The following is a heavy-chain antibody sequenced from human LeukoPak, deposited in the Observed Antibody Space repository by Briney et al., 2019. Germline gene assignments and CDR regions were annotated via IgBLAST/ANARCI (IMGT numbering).Heavy chain of an antibody. Sequence: GGSLRLSCAASGFTLSSYSMNWVRQAPGKELEWVSSISSSSSYIYYADSVKGRFTISRDNAKNSLYLQMNSLRAEDTAVYYCARASCSGGSCYLDYWGQGTLVTVSS. CDR3: ARASCSGGSCYLDY. D-gene: IGHD2-15*01. V-gene: IGHV3-21*01. CDR2: ISSSSSYI. CDR1: GFTLSSYS. J-gene: IGHJ4*02.